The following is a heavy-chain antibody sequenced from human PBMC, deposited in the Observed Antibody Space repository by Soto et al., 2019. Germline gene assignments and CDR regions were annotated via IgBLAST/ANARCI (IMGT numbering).Heavy chain of an antibody. D-gene: IGHD6-19*01. J-gene: IGHJ4*02. V-gene: IGHV4-30-2*01. CDR3: ARSSGWYGEFDY. Sequence: QLQLQESGSGLVKPSQTLSLTCAVSGGSISSGGYSWSWIRQPPGKGLEWIGYIYHSGSTYYNPSPKSRVTISVDRSKNQFSLKLSSVTAADTAVYYCARSSGWYGEFDYWGQGTLVTVSS. CDR1: GGSISSGGYS. CDR2: IYHSGST.